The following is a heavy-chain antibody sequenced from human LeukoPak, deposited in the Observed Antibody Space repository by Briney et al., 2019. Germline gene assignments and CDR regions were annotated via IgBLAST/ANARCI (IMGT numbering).Heavy chain of an antibody. J-gene: IGHJ4*02. CDR2: INPNSGGT. D-gene: IGHD3-22*01. Sequence: ASVTVSFKASGYTFTVYYMHWVRQAPGQGSEWMGWINPNSGGTNYAQKFQGRVTMTRDTSISTAYMELSRLRSDDTAVYYCAVYDSSGYSLDYWGQGTLVTVSS. CDR1: GYTFTVYY. V-gene: IGHV1-2*02. CDR3: AVYDSSGYSLDY.